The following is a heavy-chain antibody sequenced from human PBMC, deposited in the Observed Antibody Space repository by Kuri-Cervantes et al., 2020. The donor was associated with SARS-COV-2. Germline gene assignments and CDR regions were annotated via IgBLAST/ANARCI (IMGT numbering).Heavy chain of an antibody. V-gene: IGHV4-38-2*01. J-gene: IGHJ3*02. D-gene: IGHD2-21*01. Sequence: GSLRLSCAVSGYSISSGYYWGWIRQPPGKGLEWIGSIYHSGSTYYHPSLKSRVTISVDTSKNQFSLKLSSVTAADTAVYYCARHSPIARNAFDIWGQGTMVTVSS. CDR3: ARHSPIARNAFDI. CDR1: GYSISSGYY. CDR2: IYHSGST.